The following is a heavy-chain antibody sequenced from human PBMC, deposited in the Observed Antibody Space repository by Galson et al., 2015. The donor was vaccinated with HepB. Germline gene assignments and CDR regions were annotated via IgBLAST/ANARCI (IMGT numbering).Heavy chain of an antibody. CDR3: AKDAWAFYDSNAILGPEIDN. Sequence: SLRLSCAASGFTFSSYGMHWVRQAPGKGLEWVAVIWYDGSNKYYADSMKGRFTISRDNSRNTLYLQMNSLRPEDTAVYYCAKDAWAFYDSNAILGPEIDNWGQGTLVTVSS. J-gene: IGHJ4*02. CDR2: IWYDGSNK. CDR1: GFTFSSYG. D-gene: IGHD3-22*01. V-gene: IGHV3-33*06.